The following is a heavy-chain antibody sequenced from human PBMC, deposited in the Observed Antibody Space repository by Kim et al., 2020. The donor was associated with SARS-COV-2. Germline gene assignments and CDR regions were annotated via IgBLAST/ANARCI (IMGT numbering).Heavy chain of an antibody. D-gene: IGHD2-2*01. V-gene: IGHV3-33*03. Sequence: GGSLRLSCAASGFTFSSYGMHWVRQAPGKGLEWVAVIWYDGSNKYYGDSVKGRFTISRDNSKNTVYLQMNSLRAEDTAVYYCALLSGWPVPGRYYGMDVWGQGTTVTVSS. CDR2: IWYDGSNK. J-gene: IGHJ6*02. CDR1: GFTFSSYG. CDR3: ALLSGWPVPGRYYGMDV.